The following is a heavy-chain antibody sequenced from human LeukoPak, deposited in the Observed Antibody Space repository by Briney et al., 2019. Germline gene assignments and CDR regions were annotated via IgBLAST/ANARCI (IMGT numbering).Heavy chain of an antibody. V-gene: IGHV3-21*01. J-gene: IGHJ4*02. D-gene: IGHD6-13*01. CDR1: GFTFSSYS. CDR3: SREGDSNSWFPRYFDY. CDR2: ISSSSSYI. Sequence: GGSLRLSCAASGFTFSSYSMNWVRQAPGKGLEWVSSISSSSSYIYYAVSVKGRFTISRDNAKNSLYLQMNSLRAEDTAVYYCSREGDSNSWFPRYFDYWGQGTVVTVSS.